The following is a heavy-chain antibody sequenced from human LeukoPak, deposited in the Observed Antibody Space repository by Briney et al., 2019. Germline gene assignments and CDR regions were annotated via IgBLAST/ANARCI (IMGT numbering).Heavy chain of an antibody. CDR3: ARSPRRLGYCIGGSCYYYYGMDV. D-gene: IGHD2-15*01. V-gene: IGHV4-34*01. CDR2: INHSGST. J-gene: IGHJ6*02. CDR1: GGSFSGYY. Sequence: PSETLSLTCAVYGGSFSGYYWSWIRQPPGKGLEWIGEINHSGSTNYNPSLKSRVTISVDTSKNQFSLKLSSVTAADTAVYYCARSPRRLGYCIGGSCYYYYGMDVWGQGTTVTVSS.